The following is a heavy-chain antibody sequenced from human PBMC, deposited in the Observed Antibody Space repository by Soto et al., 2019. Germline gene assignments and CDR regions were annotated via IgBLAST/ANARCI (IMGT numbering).Heavy chain of an antibody. CDR3: ASSSSIFDNYYYMDD. CDR2: IKEDGSEK. J-gene: IGHJ6*03. Sequence: EVQLVESGGGLVQPGGSLRLSCAASGFTFSSYCMSWVRQAPGKGLEWVANIKEDGSEKYYADSVKGRFTISRDNAKNTRELQMNSLRAEDTAENDGASSSSIFDNYYYMDDGGKGTPVTVSS. D-gene: IGHD2-2*01. CDR1: GFTFSSYC. V-gene: IGHV3-7*01.